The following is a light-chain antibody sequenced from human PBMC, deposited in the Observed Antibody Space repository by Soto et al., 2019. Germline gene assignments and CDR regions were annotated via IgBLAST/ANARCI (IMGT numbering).Light chain of an antibody. J-gene: IGKJ1*01. CDR3: LQVYSFPRT. V-gene: IGKV1-12*01. CDR2: AAS. CDR1: QDIGRR. Sequence: DIQMTQSPSSVSASIGDRVTITCRASQDIGRRLAWFQQKPGKAPKYLIQAASSLQGGVPSTFSGSGSGTDFTLTTNTLHPEDFATYYCLQVYSFPRTFGQGTKVDIK.